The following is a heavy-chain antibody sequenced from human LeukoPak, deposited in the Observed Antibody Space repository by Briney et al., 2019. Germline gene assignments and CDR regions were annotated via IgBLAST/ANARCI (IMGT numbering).Heavy chain of an antibody. V-gene: IGHV3-21*01. CDR1: GFTFSSYS. J-gene: IGHJ4*02. CDR3: AREQSGSYFDY. Sequence: GGSLRLSCAASGFTFSSYSMNWVRQAPGKGLEWVSSISSSSSYIYYADSVKGRFTISRDNAKNTLYLQMNSLSAEDTAVHYCAREQSGSYFDYWGQGTLVTVSS. CDR2: ISSSSSYI. D-gene: IGHD1-26*01.